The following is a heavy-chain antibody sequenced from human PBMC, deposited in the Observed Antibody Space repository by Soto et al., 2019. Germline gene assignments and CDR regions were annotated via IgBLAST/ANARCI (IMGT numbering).Heavy chain of an antibody. CDR2: VSHSGST. Sequence: QVHLLESGPGLVEPSGTRSLTCTVSGGSISSRNRWSWVRQSPGKGLEWIGEVSHSGSTNSNPSLKDRVTISLDKSNNQFSLNLESMTAADAAVYFCANTRGLGLMDAWGKGTTVVVSS. CDR1: GGSISSRNR. V-gene: IGHV4-4*02. J-gene: IGHJ6*03. D-gene: IGHD2-2*01. CDR3: ANTRGLGLMDA.